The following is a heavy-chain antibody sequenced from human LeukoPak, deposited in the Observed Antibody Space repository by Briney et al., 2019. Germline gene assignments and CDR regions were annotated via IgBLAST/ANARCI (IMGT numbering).Heavy chain of an antibody. J-gene: IGHJ6*03. CDR1: GYTFTSYD. Sequence: RASVKVSCKASGYTFTSYDINWVRQATGQGLEWMGWMNPNSGNTGYAQKFQGRVTITRNTSISTAYMELSSLRSEDTAVYYCARGPDYGDYLYHYYYMDVWGKGTTVTVSS. D-gene: IGHD4-17*01. CDR3: ARGPDYGDYLYHYYYMDV. V-gene: IGHV1-8*03. CDR2: MNPNSGNT.